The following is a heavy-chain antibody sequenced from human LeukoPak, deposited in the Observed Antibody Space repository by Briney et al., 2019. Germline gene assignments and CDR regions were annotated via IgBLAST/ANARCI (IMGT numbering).Heavy chain of an antibody. D-gene: IGHD1-26*01. V-gene: IGHV3-23*01. CDR3: AKDLSYGNFYYYYLEV. CDR2: ISDSGSRT. Sequence: PGGSLRLSCAASGLTFSSFPMSWVRQAPGKGLEWVSGISDSGSRTYYADSVKGRFTISRDTSKNTLYLQMNSLRAEDTAVYYCAKDLSYGNFYYYYLEVWGKGTTVTVSS. CDR1: GLTFSSFP. J-gene: IGHJ6*03.